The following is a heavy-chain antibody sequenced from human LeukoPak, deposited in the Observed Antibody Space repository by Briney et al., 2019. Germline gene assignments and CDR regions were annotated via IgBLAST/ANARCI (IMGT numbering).Heavy chain of an antibody. D-gene: IGHD6-6*01. V-gene: IGHV1-46*01. CDR2: INPSGGST. J-gene: IGHJ6*03. Sequence: ASVKVSCKASGYTFTSYYMHWVRQAPGQELEWMGIINPSGGSTSYAQKFQGRVTMTRDTSTSTVYMELSSLRSEDTAVYYCARDIAARRMYYYYYYMDVWGKGTTVTVSS. CDR3: ARDIAARRMYYYYYYMDV. CDR1: GYTFTSYY.